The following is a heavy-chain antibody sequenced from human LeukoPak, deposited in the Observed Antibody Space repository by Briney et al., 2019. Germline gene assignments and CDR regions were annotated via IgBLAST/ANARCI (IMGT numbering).Heavy chain of an antibody. J-gene: IGHJ4*02. Sequence: SGTLSLTCAVSGGSISSTNWWSWVRQPPGKGLEWIGEIYHSGSANFNSSLKSRVTISVDKSKNQFSLKLSSVTAADTAVYYCARKGYYYDSSGQGFDYWGQGTLVTVSS. D-gene: IGHD3-22*01. CDR1: GGSISSTNW. V-gene: IGHV4-4*02. CDR2: IYHSGSA. CDR3: ARKGYYYDSSGQGFDY.